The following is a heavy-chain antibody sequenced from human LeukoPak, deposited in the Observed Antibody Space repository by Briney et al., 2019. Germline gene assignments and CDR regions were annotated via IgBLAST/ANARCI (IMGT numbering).Heavy chain of an antibody. CDR1: GYTFTGYY. CDR3: ARGHSGDSSGYPLSP. Sequence: EASVKVSCKASGYTFTGYYMHWVRQAPGQGLEWMGWINPNSGGTNYAQKFQGWVTMTRDTSISTAYMELSRLRSGDTAVYYCARGHSGDSSGYPLSPWGQGTLVTVSS. J-gene: IGHJ4*02. D-gene: IGHD3-22*01. V-gene: IGHV1-2*04. CDR2: INPNSGGT.